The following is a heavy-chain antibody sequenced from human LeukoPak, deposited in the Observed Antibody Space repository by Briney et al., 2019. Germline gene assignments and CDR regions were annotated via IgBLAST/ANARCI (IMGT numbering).Heavy chain of an antibody. CDR3: AKWKYSNSGIDDY. Sequence: GGSLRLSCAASGFTFSSYAMSWVRQVPGKGLEWVSVISGSGDNTYYADSVKGRFTISRDSSKNMLYLQMNSLRAEDTAVYYCAKWKYSNSGIDDYWGQGTLVTVSS. CDR1: GFTFSSYA. CDR2: ISGSGDNT. V-gene: IGHV3-23*01. D-gene: IGHD6-6*01. J-gene: IGHJ4*02.